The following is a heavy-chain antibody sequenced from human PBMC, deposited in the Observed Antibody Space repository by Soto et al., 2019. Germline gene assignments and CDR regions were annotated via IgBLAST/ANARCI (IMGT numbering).Heavy chain of an antibody. CDR2: ICYSGST. D-gene: IGHD3-10*01. CDR3: ARGVTMVRGVIHTPYFDY. J-gene: IGHJ4*02. Sequence: SETLSLTCTVSGGSISSSSYYWGWIRQSPGKGLEWIGQICYSGSTNYNPSLKSRVSISIDTSKNQFSLKLSSVTAADTAVYYCARGVTMVRGVIHTPYFDYWGQGTLVTVSS. CDR1: GGSISSSSYY. V-gene: IGHV4-39*07.